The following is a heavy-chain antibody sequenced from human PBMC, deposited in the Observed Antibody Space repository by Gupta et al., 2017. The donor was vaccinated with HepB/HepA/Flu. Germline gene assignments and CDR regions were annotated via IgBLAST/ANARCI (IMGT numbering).Heavy chain of an antibody. CDR2: ISGSGDNT. CDR3: AKDLTGNYGDYFDY. V-gene: IGHV3-23*01. D-gene: IGHD1-7*01. Sequence: EVQLLESGGGLVQPGGSLRLSCAASGFTFSNYAMTWVRLAPGKGLEWVSEISGSGDNTYYADSVKGRFTISRDNSKNTLYLQMHSLRAEDTALYFCAKDLTGNYGDYFDYWGQGTLVTVSS. J-gene: IGHJ4*02. CDR1: GFTFSNYA.